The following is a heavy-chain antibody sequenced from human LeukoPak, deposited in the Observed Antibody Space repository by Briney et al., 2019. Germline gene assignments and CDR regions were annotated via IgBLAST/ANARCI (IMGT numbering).Heavy chain of an antibody. CDR2: ISAYNGNT. V-gene: IGHV1-18*01. J-gene: IGHJ4*02. D-gene: IGHD7-27*01. CDR3: ARNGPQDWGSSYFDY. CDR1: GYTFTSYG. Sequence: ASVKVSCKASGYTFTSYGISWVRQAPGQGLEWMGWISAYNGNTNYAQKLQGRVTMTTDTSTSTAYMELRSLRSDDTAVYYCARNGPQDWGSSYFDYWGQGTLVTVSS.